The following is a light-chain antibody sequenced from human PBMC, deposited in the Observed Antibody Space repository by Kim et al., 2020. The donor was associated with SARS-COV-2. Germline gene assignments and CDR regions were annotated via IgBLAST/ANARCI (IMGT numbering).Light chain of an antibody. Sequence: VAVYPGRTASITWSGDKLGVKYACWYQQKPGQAPVLVIYQDRKGPSRIPERFSGSNSGNTATLTISGTQAMDEAEYYCQVWSSGAVFGGGTKLTVL. J-gene: IGLJ2*01. CDR1: KLGVKY. V-gene: IGLV3-1*01. CDR3: QVWSSGAV. CDR2: QDR.